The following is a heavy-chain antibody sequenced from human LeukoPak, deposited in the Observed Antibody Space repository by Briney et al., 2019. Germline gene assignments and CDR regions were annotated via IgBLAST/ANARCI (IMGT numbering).Heavy chain of an antibody. CDR2: IYHSGST. V-gene: IGHV4-38-2*02. D-gene: IGHD3-10*01. CDR1: GYSINSGYY. Sequence: SETLSLTCAVSGYSINSGYYWGWIRQPPGKGLEWIGSIYHSGSTYYNPSLKSRVTISVDTSKNQFSLKLSSVTAADTAVYYCARDSGDYYYYGMDVWGKGTTVTVSS. J-gene: IGHJ6*04. CDR3: ARDSGDYYYYGMDV.